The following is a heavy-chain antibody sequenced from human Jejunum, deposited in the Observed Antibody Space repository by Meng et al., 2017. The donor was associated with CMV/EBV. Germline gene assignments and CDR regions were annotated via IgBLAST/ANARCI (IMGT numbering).Heavy chain of an antibody. CDR1: SIISSAYY. CDR2: IYYNGNT. CDR3: ARNVPSSGWGAGFDY. J-gene: IGHJ4*02. Sequence: SIISSAYYWAWIRQPPGKGLEWIGYIYYNGNTYYNPSLKSRVTISVDTSKNQFSLKLTSVTAADTAVYYCARNVPSSGWGAGFDYWGQGTLVTVSS. V-gene: IGHV4-30-4*08. D-gene: IGHD6-19*01.